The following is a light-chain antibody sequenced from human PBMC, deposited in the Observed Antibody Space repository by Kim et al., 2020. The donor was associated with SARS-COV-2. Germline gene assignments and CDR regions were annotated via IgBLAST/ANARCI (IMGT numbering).Light chain of an antibody. CDR3: NSRDSSGNPNWV. V-gene: IGLV3-19*01. CDR1: SLRSYY. J-gene: IGLJ3*02. Sequence: SSELTQDPAVSVALGQTVRITCQGDSLRSYYASWYQQKPGQAPVLVIYGKNNRPSGIPDRFSGSSSGNTASLTITGAQAEAEADYYCNSRDSSGNPNWVF. CDR2: GKN.